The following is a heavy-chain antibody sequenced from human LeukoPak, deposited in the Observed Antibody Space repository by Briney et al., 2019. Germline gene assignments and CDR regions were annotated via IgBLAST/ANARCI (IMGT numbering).Heavy chain of an antibody. D-gene: IGHD3-10*01. CDR1: GGSISSYY. V-gene: IGHV4-59*01. CDR3: ARGALVRQGNYYYYMDV. CDR2: IYYSGST. Sequence: SETLSLTCTVSGGSISSYYWSWLRPPPGKGLEWIGYIYYSGSTNYNPSLKSRVTISVDTSKNQFSLKLSSVTAADTAVYYCARGALVRQGNYYYYMDVWGKGTTVTISS. J-gene: IGHJ6*03.